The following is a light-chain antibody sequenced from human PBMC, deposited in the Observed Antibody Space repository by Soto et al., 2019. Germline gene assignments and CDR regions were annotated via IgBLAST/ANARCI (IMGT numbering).Light chain of an antibody. Sequence: QSVLTQPPSVSGSPGQSVTISRTGTSSDVGAYNYVSWYQQHPGKAPKLVIYELTKRPSGVPDRFSGSKSGDTASLTVSGLQAEDEADYYCSSYAGSNNFVFGTGTKVTVL. J-gene: IGLJ1*01. CDR2: ELT. CDR1: SSDVGAYNY. CDR3: SSYAGSNNFV. V-gene: IGLV2-8*01.